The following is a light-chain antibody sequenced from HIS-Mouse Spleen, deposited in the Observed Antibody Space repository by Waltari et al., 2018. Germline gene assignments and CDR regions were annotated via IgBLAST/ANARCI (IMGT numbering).Light chain of an antibody. CDR3: QVWDSSSDHVV. CDR1: NIGSKS. CDR2: DDS. Sequence: SYVLTQPPSVSVAPGKTARITCGGNNIGSKSVHWYQQKPGQAPVLVVYDDSHRPSGIPERCSGSNSGNTATLTISRVEAGDEADYYCQVWDSSSDHVVFGGGTKLTVL. J-gene: IGLJ2*01. V-gene: IGLV3-21*03.